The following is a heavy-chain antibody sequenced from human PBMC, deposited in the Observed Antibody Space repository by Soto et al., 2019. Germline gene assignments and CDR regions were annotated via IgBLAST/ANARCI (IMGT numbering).Heavy chain of an antibody. Sequence: SETLSLTCTVSGGSISSYYWSWIRQPPGKGLEWIGYIYYSGSTNYNPSLKSRVTISVDTSKNQFSLKLSSVTAADTAVYYCARDTSGDQSFDYWGQGTLVTVSS. D-gene: IGHD6-25*01. V-gene: IGHV4-59*01. CDR1: GGSISSYY. CDR3: ARDTSGDQSFDY. CDR2: IYYSGST. J-gene: IGHJ4*02.